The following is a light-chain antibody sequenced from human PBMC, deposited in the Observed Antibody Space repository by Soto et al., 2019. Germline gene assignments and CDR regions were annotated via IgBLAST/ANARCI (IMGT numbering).Light chain of an antibody. CDR2: VAS. Sequence: EIVMTQSPATLSVSPGERATLSCRASQSVSSNLAWYQQKPGQAPRLLIYVASTRATGIPARFSGSWSGTEFTLTISSLESEDFAVYYCQQYNNWPWTFGQGTKVEIK. J-gene: IGKJ1*01. CDR3: QQYNNWPWT. CDR1: QSVSSN. V-gene: IGKV3-15*01.